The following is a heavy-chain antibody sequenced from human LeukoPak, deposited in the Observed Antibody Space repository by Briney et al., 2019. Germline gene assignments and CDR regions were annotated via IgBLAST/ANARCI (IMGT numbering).Heavy chain of an antibody. V-gene: IGHV4-38-2*01. D-gene: IGHD4-17*01. J-gene: IGHJ6*04. Sequence: SETLSLTCAVSGHSISSGYYWGWIRQPPGKGLEWIGSIYHSGSTYYNPSLKSRVTISVDTSKNQFSLKLSSVTAADTAVYYCARLYTVTTWVDVWGKGTTVTVSS. CDR2: IYHSGST. CDR1: GHSISSGYY. CDR3: ARLYTVTTWVDV.